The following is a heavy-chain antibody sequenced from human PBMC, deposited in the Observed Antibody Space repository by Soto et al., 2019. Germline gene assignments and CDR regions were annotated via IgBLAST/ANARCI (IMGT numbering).Heavy chain of an antibody. D-gene: IGHD3-22*01. CDR1: GGTFSSYA. V-gene: IGHV1-69*01. Sequence: QVQLVQSGAEVKKPGSSVKVSCKASGGTFSSYAISWVRQAPGQGLEWMGGIIPIFGTANYAQKFQGRVTITADESTSTAYMELRSLRSEDTAVYYCARCLLYYYDSRGSTRHAFDIWGQGTMVTVSS. CDR2: IIPIFGTA. J-gene: IGHJ3*02. CDR3: ARCLLYYYDSRGSTRHAFDI.